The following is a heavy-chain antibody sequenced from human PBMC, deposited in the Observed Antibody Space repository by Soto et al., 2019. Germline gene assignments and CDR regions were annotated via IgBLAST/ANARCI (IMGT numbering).Heavy chain of an antibody. Sequence: QVQLQQWGAGPLRPLETLSLTCGVSGGSFSGYYWAWIRQSPGKGLGWIGEINDRGSINYNPSLNSRVSISVDTSKNHYSLHLRSVTAADTAVYYCARESHDILTGPPWVWYFDLWGRGTLVTVSS. CDR1: GGSFSGYY. CDR3: ARESHDILTGPPWVWYFDL. V-gene: IGHV4-34*01. D-gene: IGHD3-9*01. J-gene: IGHJ2*01. CDR2: INDRGSI.